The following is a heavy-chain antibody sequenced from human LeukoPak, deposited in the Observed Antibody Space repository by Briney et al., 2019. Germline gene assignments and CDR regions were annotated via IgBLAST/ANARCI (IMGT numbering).Heavy chain of an antibody. J-gene: IGHJ4*02. V-gene: IGHV4-4*02. Sequence: SETLSLTCAVSGDSVSSNYWWTWVRQSPEKGLEWIGEIYHSGSTHYNPSLKSRVTISVDKSKNQFSLRLYSVTAADTAVYYCARGPPPDFDYWGQGTLVTVSS. CDR1: GDSVSSNYW. CDR2: IYHSGST. CDR3: ARGPPPDFDY.